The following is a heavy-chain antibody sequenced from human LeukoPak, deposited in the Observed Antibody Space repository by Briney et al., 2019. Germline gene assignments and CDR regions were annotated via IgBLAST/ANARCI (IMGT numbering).Heavy chain of an antibody. CDR2: IHYTGST. Sequence: SETLSLTCTVSDDSISSSISNYYWSWIRQPPEKGLEWIGYIHYTGSTNYNPSLKNRITISGDTSKSQFSLKLTSVTAADTAVYYCARENIYMHYFDYWGQGTLVTVSS. J-gene: IGHJ4*02. CDR3: ARENIYMHYFDY. CDR1: DDSISSSISNYY. D-gene: IGHD2/OR15-2a*01. V-gene: IGHV4-61*01.